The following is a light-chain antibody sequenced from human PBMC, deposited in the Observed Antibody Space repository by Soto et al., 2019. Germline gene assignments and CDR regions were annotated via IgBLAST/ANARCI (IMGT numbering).Light chain of an antibody. J-gene: IGKJ1*01. V-gene: IGKV3-15*01. CDR1: QTIDSH. CDR3: QQYDEWPLT. CDR2: GAS. Sequence: ILMTQSPATLSASPGEGATLSCRASQTIDSHLAWYQQKPGQAPRVLIFGASTRATGIAARFSGRGSGTDFTLTISSLQSEDFAVYYCQQYDEWPLTFGQGTKVEI.